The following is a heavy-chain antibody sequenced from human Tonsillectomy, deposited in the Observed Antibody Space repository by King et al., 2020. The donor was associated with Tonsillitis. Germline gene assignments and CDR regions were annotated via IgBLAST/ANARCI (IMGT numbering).Heavy chain of an antibody. J-gene: IGHJ4*02. CDR1: GGSIRSSGSC. D-gene: IGHD1/OR15-1a*01. CDR3: ASDSGWNTHFDY. Sequence: VQLQESGPGLVKPSQTLSLTCTISGGSIRSSGSCWNWIRQPPGKGLEWIGHISYSGSTYYNPSLKSRLTISEDTSKNQFSLKLTSVTAEDTALYYCASDSGWNTHFDYWGQGTLVTVSS. CDR2: ISYSGST. V-gene: IGHV4-31*03.